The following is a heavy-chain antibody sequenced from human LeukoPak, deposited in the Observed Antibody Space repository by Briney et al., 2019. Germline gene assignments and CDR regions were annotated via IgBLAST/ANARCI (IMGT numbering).Heavy chain of an antibody. J-gene: IGHJ4*02. CDR3: ARLGARSGSYDY. CDR1: GFTFSSYG. D-gene: IGHD3-10*01. V-gene: IGHV3-23*01. CDR2: ISGSGGST. Sequence: GGSLRLSCAASGFTFSSYGMSWVRQAPGRGLEWVSAISGSGGSTYYADSVKGRLTISRDNSKNTLYLQMNSLRAEDTAVYYCARLGARSGSYDYWGQGTLVTVSS.